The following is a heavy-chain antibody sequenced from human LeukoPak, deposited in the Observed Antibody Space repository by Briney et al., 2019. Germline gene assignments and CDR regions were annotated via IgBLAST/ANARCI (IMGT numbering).Heavy chain of an antibody. D-gene: IGHD3-10*01. Sequence: PSETLSLTCAVYGGSFSGYYWSWIRQPPGKGLEWIGYVYHTGNTKYNPSLESRATISIDTSKNQFSLKLSSVTAADSAVYYCAKSDGSGSYFDYWGQGTLVTVS. V-gene: IGHV4-59*03. CDR1: GGSFSGYY. J-gene: IGHJ4*02. CDR3: AKSDGSGSYFDY. CDR2: VYHTGNT.